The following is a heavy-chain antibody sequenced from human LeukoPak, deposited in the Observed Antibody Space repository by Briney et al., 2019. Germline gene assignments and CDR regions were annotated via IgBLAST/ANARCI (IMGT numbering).Heavy chain of an antibody. J-gene: IGHJ5*02. V-gene: IGHV3-13*01. CDR2: IGFGGDT. Sequence: GGSLRLSCAASGFTFRTYDMHWVRQATGKGLEWVSGIGFGGDTNYAASVKGRFTISRENAKSSLFLQMNSLTPGDTAVYFCARGLPGGLDPWGQGTLVTVSS. D-gene: IGHD5-18*01. CDR3: ARGLPGGLDP. CDR1: GFTFRTYD.